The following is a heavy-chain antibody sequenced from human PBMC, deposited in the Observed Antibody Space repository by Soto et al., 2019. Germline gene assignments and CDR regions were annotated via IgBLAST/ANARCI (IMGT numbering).Heavy chain of an antibody. CDR3: ARVGSSGYYGCFEP. J-gene: IGHJ5*02. Sequence: QVQLQESGPGLVKPSETLSLTCTFSGGSVNSANSYCSWIRQTPGKRLQWIGYIYYSGNSESTNYYPSLESRIHISVDSSNNQFSLTLSSVTAADTSLAYCARVGSSGYYGCFEPWGQGTLVTVSS. D-gene: IGHD3-22*01. V-gene: IGHV4-61*01. CDR2: IYYSGNSEST. CDR1: GGSVNSANSY.